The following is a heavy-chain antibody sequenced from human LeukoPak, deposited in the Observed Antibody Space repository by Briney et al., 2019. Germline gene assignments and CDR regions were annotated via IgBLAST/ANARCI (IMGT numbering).Heavy chain of an antibody. CDR1: GDSVSSNSAA. Sequence: SQTLSLTCAISGDSVSSNSAAWNWIRQSPSRGLEWLGRTYYRSKWYNDYAVSVKSRITINPDTSNNQFSLQLNSVTPEDTAVYYCAREIGSSGWYPGGTLDYWGQGTLVTVSS. J-gene: IGHJ4*02. CDR2: TYYRSKWYN. V-gene: IGHV6-1*01. D-gene: IGHD6-19*01. CDR3: AREIGSSGWYPGGTLDY.